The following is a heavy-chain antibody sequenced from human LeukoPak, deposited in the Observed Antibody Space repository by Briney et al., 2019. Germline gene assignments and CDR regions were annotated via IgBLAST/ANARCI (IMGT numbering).Heavy chain of an antibody. CDR1: GFTFSSYE. Sequence: GGSLRLSCAASGFTFSSYEMNWVRQAPGKGLEWVANIKQDGSEKFYVDSMKGRFTISRGNAKNSLYLQMNSLRAEDTAVYYCAELGITMIGGVWGKGTTVTISS. CDR2: IKQDGSEK. CDR3: AELGITMIGGV. J-gene: IGHJ6*04. D-gene: IGHD3-10*02. V-gene: IGHV3-7*01.